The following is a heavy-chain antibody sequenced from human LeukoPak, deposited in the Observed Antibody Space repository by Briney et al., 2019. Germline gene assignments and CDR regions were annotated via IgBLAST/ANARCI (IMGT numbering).Heavy chain of an antibody. CDR1: GGTFSSYA. V-gene: IGHV1-18*01. J-gene: IGHJ6*03. CDR3: ARVGYSSGWPNYYYYYMDV. CDR2: ISAYNGNT. D-gene: IGHD6-19*01. Sequence: ASVKVSCKASGGTFSSYAISWVRQAPGQGLEWMGWISAYNGNTNYAQKLQGRVTMTTDTSTSTAYMELRSLRSDDTAVYYCARVGYSSGWPNYYYYYMDVWGKGTTVTVSS.